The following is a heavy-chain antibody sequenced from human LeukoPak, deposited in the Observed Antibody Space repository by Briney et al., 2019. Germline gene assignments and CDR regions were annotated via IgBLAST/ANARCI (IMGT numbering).Heavy chain of an antibody. CDR2: IIPIFGTA. CDR1: GGTFSSYS. D-gene: IGHD6-13*01. Sequence: SVNVSCKPSGGTFSSYSISWVRQAPGQGLEWMRGIIPIFGTANYAQKFQGRVTITADESTSTAYMELSSLRSEDTAVYYCARGSYPAGTADYWGQGTLVTVSS. V-gene: IGHV1-69*01. J-gene: IGHJ4*02. CDR3: ARGSYPAGTADY.